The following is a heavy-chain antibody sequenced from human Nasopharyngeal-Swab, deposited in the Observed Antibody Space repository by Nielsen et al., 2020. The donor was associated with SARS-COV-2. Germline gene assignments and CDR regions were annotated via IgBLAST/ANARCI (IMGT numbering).Heavy chain of an antibody. CDR3: ARAPPGIAAAGYYYYGMDV. CDR2: TYPGDSDT. D-gene: IGHD6-13*01. V-gene: IGHV5-51*01. CDR1: GYSFTSYW. Sequence: GESLKISCKGSGYSFTSYWIGWVRQMPGKGLEWMGITYPGDSDTRYSPSFQGQVTISADKSISTAYLQWSSLKASDTAMYYCARAPPGIAAAGYYYYGMDVWGQGTTVTVSS. J-gene: IGHJ6*02.